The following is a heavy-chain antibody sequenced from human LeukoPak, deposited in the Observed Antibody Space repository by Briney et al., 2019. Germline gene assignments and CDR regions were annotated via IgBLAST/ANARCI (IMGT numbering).Heavy chain of an antibody. D-gene: IGHD4-17*01. Sequence: PSETLSLTCTVSGGSISSGDYYWSWIRQPPGKGLEWVGYIYYSGTTYYNPSLKSRVTISVDTSKNQFSLKLSSVTAADTAVYYCASDSYGEIKDSDYWGQGTLVTVSS. V-gene: IGHV4-30-4*01. CDR1: GGSISSGDYY. CDR3: ASDSYGEIKDSDY. CDR2: IYYSGTT. J-gene: IGHJ4*02.